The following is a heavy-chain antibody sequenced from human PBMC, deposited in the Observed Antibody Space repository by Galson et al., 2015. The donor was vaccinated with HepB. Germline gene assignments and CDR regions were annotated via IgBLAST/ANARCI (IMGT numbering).Heavy chain of an antibody. CDR2: MNPNSGNT. CDR3: ARGSLSHMVANYNWFDP. Sequence: SVKVSCKASGYTFTSYDINWVRQATGQGLEWMGWMNPNSGNTGYAQKFQGRVTMTRNTSISTAYMELSSLRSEDTAVYYCARGSLSHMVANYNWFDPWGQGTLVTVSS. V-gene: IGHV1-8*01. CDR1: GYTFTSYD. J-gene: IGHJ5*02. D-gene: IGHD5-12*01.